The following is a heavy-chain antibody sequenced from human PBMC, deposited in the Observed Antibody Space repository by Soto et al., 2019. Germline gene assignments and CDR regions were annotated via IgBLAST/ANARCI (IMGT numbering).Heavy chain of an antibody. V-gene: IGHV4-59*01. Sequence: PSETLSLTCTVSGGSISSYYWSWIRQPPGKGLEWIGYIYYSGSTNYNPSLKSRVTISVDTSKNQFSLKLSSVTAADTAVYYCARRLYNCNAFYYWGQGTLVTVSS. J-gene: IGHJ4*02. CDR3: ARRLYNCNAFYY. CDR2: IYYSGST. CDR1: GGSISSYY. D-gene: IGHD1-20*01.